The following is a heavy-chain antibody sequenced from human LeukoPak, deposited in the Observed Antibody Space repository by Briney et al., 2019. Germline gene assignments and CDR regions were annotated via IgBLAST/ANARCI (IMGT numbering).Heavy chain of an antibody. D-gene: IGHD1-26*01. CDR2: IYSGGST. V-gene: IGHV3-53*01. CDR1: GFTVSSNY. CDR3: AREKGQDGKNY. J-gene: IGHJ4*02. Sequence: GRSLRLSCAASGFTVSSNYMSWVRQAPGKGLEWVSVIYSGGSTYYADSVKGRFTISRDNSKNTLYLQMNSLRAEDTAVYYCAREKGQDGKNYWGQGTLVTVSS.